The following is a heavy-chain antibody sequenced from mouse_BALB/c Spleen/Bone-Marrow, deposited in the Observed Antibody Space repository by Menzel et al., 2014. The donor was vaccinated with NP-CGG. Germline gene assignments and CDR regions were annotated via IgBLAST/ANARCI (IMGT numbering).Heavy chain of an antibody. CDR3: ARQSYYGYSDY. V-gene: IGHV4-1*02. CDR1: GFDFSRYW. D-gene: IGHD1-1*01. J-gene: IGHJ2*01. CDR2: INPDSSTI. Sequence: EVMLVESGGGLVQPGGSLKLSCAASGFDFSRYWMSWVRQAPGKGLEWIGEINPDSSTINYTPSLKDKFIISRDNAKNTLYLQMSKVGSEDTVLYYCARQSYYGYSDYWGQGTTLTVSS.